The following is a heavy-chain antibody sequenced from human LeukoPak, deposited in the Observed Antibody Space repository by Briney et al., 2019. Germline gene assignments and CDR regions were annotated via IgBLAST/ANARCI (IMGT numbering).Heavy chain of an antibody. CDR2: VNREGSDK. CDR3: AKDHQGDGSYGGY. J-gene: IGHJ4*02. D-gene: IGHD1-26*01. V-gene: IGHV3-7*03. Sequence: GESLRLSCAASGFAFSSHWMNWVRQAPGKGLEWVANVNREGSDKNYVDSVKGRFTISRDNAKNSLYLQMNSLRAEDTAVYYCAKDHQGDGSYGGYWGQGTLVTVSS. CDR1: GFAFSSHW.